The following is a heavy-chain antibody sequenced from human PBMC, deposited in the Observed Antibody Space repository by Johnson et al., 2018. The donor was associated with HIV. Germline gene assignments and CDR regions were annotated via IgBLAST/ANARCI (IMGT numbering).Heavy chain of an antibody. CDR1: GFTVSSNY. Sequence: QLVESGGGLIQPGGSLRLSCAASGFTVSSNYMSWVRPAPGKGLEWVSVIYSGGSTYYADPVKGRFTIPRNNSKNTLYLQMNSRSAEDTAVYYCAKAEGESRGALDIWGQGTMVTVSS. J-gene: IGHJ3*02. D-gene: IGHD3-22*01. V-gene: IGHV3-53*01. CDR2: IYSGGST. CDR3: AKAEGESRGALDI.